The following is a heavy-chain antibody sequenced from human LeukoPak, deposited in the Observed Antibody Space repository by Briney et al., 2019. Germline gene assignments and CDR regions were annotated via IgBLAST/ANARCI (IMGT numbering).Heavy chain of an antibody. Sequence: AVALSLTRIFSVGSISNYFLNWIRQTPARGGDGIGSINYSGSTNYNPPLKSRATMSVDTSKHQFSLKLTSVTAADTAVYYCARMSSGYYIDYWGQGTLVTVCS. V-gene: IGHV4-59*01. CDR3: ARMSSGYYIDY. CDR1: VGSISNYF. J-gene: IGHJ4*02. D-gene: IGHD3-22*01. CDR2: INYSGST.